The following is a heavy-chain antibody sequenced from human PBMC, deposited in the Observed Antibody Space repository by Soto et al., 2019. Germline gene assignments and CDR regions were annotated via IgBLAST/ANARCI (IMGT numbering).Heavy chain of an antibody. D-gene: IGHD2-21*01. V-gene: IGHV3-74*01. CDR1: GFTFSSYW. CDR3: ARDPSSMVIFDY. J-gene: IGHJ4*02. CDR2: INSDGSNT. Sequence: PGGSLRLSCAASGFTFSSYWMHWVRQAPGKGLVWVSRINSDGSNTSYADSVKGRFTISRDNAKNTLYLQMNSLRAEDTAVYYCARDPSSMVIFDYWGQGTLVTVSS.